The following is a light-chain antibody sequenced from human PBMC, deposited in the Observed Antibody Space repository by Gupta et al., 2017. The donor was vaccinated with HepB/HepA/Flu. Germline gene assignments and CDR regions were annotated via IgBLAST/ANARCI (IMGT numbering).Light chain of an antibody. CDR1: SSDVGGYNH. CDR2: DVS. CDR3: SSFTDTGALVI. V-gene: IGLV2-14*01. Sequence: QSALTQPASVSESPGQSITISCTGTSSDVGGYNHVSWYQQHPGKAPKLLILDVSNRPSGVSNRFSGSKSGNTASLTISGLQAEDEADYHCSSFTDTGALVIFGGGTKVTVL. J-gene: IGLJ2*01.